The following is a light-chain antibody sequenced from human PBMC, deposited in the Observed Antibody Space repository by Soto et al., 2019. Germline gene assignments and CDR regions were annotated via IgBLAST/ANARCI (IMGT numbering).Light chain of an antibody. Sequence: EIEMTQSPGTLSLSPGERATLSCRASQSISNSYLAWYQKIPGQAPRLLIYAASSRAAGVPARFSGSGSGRDFTLTISSLEPEDFAVYYCQQYDGSSVTFGGGTKLEIK. CDR1: QSISNSY. CDR2: AAS. J-gene: IGKJ2*01. V-gene: IGKV3-20*01. CDR3: QQYDGSSVT.